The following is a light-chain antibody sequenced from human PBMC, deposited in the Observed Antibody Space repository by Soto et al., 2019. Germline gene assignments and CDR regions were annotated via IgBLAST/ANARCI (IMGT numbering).Light chain of an antibody. J-gene: IGKJ3*01. CDR2: CAS. Sequence: DIVMTQSPATLSVSPGERATLSCRASQSINTNLAWYQQKPGQAPRLLIYCASTRATVIPARFSGSGSGTEFTLTISGLQADDFAVYYCQQYHHLPPKVTFGPGTRVDI. CDR1: QSINTN. CDR3: QQYHHLPPKVT. V-gene: IGKV3-15*01.